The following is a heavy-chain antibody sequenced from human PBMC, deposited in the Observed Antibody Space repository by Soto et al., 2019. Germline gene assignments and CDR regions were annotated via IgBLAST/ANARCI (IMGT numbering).Heavy chain of an antibody. D-gene: IGHD2-2*01. J-gene: IGHJ4*02. V-gene: IGHV3-23*01. Sequence: GGSLRLSCAASGFTFSIYAMSWVRQAPGKGLEWVSAISGSGGRTNYADSVKGRFTVSRDNSKNTLYLQMNRLRAEDTAVYYCAKEEYQLPNSPDYWGQGTLVTVSS. CDR1: GFTFSIYA. CDR2: ISGSGGRT. CDR3: AKEEYQLPNSPDY.